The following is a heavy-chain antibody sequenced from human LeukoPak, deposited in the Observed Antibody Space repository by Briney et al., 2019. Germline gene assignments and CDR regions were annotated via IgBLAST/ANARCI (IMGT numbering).Heavy chain of an antibody. CDR2: IKQDGSEK. Sequence: GGSLRLSCAASGFTFSSYEMNWVRQAPGKGLEWVANIKQDGSEKYYVDSVKGRFTISRDNAKNSLYLQMNSLRAEDTAVYYCAREGYGDLDYWGQGTLVTVSS. CDR3: AREGYGDLDY. D-gene: IGHD4-17*01. J-gene: IGHJ4*02. CDR1: GFTFSSYE. V-gene: IGHV3-7*01.